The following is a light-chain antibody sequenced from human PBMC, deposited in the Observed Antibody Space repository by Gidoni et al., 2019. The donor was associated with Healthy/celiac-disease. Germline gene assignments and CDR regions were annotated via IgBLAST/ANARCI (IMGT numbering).Light chain of an antibody. CDR1: QGISSY. V-gene: IGKV1-8*01. CDR3: QQYYSYPRT. Sequence: AIRITQSPSSLSASTGDRVTITCRASQGISSYLAWYQQKPEKAPKLLIYAASTLQSGVPSRFSGSGSGTDFTLTISCLQSEDFATYYCQQYYSYPRTFGQGTKVEIK. J-gene: IGKJ1*01. CDR2: AAS.